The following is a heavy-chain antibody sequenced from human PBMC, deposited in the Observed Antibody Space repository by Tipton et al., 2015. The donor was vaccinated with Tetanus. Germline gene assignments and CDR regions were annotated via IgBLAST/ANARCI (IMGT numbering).Heavy chain of an antibody. CDR3: ATSERRSRFFDY. J-gene: IGHJ4*02. V-gene: IGHV3-23*01. CDR1: GFTFSAYY. Sequence: SLRLSCTASGFTFSAYYMSWVRQAPGKGLEWVSGDGGRDGSTHYADSVQGRFSVSRDNSENTLYLQINSLRAEDTAVYYCATSERRSRFFDYWGQGTLVTVSS. CDR2: DGGRDGST. D-gene: IGHD1-1*01.